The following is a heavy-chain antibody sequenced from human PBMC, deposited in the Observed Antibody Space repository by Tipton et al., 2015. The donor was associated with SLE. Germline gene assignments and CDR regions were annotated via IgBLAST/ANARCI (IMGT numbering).Heavy chain of an antibody. J-gene: IGHJ6*03. CDR3: ARGSYDLWSGYYYYYHYMDV. V-gene: IGHV3-48*01. CDR1: GFTFSSYS. Sequence: GSLRLSCAASGFTFSSYSMNWVRQAPGKGLEWVSYISSSSSTIYYADSVKGRFTISRDNAKNSLYLQMNSLRAEDTAVYYCARGSYDLWSGYYYYYHYMDVWGKGTTVTISS. D-gene: IGHD3-3*01. CDR2: ISSSSSTI.